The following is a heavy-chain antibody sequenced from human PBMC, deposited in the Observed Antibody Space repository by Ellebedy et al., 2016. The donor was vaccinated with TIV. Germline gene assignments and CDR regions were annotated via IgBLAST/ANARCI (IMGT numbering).Heavy chain of an antibody. V-gene: IGHV3-74*01. Sequence: GESLKISXAASGFTFHYGMHWVRQDPGKGLVWLSRTDSDGSNTNYADSVKGRFTISRDNAKNSLYLQMNSLRAEDTAVYYCARVGGSVIAAAGTRPGPWGQGTLVTLSS. CDR3: ARVGGSVIAAAGTRPGP. CDR2: TDSDGSNT. CDR1: GFTFHYG. J-gene: IGHJ5*02. D-gene: IGHD6-13*01.